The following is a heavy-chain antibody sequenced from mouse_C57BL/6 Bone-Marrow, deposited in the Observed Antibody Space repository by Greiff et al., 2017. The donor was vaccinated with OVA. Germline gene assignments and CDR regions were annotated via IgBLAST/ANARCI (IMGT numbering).Heavy chain of an antibody. J-gene: IGHJ1*03. V-gene: IGHV1-7*01. CDR1: GYTFPSYW. CDR2: INPSSGYT. CDR3: ARDYSNYGYFDV. Sequence: QVQLQQSGAELAKPGASVKLSCKASGYTFPSYWMHWVQQRPGQGLEWIGYINPSSGYTKYNQKFKDKATLTADKSSSTAYMQLSSLTYEDSAVYYCARDYSNYGYFDVWGTGTTVTVSS. D-gene: IGHD2-5*01.